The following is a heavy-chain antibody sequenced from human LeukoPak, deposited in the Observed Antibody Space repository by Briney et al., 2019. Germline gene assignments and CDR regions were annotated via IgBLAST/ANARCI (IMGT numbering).Heavy chain of an antibody. J-gene: IGHJ4*02. Sequence: PSETLSLTCTVSGGSISSYYWSWIRQPPGKGLEWIGSIYYSGSTYYNPSLKSRVTISVDTSKNQFSLKLNSVTAADTAVYYCAKDEDYDFNWGQGTLVTVSS. CDR2: IYYSGST. CDR3: AKDEDYDFN. CDR1: GGSISSYY. D-gene: IGHD3-22*01. V-gene: IGHV4-59*12.